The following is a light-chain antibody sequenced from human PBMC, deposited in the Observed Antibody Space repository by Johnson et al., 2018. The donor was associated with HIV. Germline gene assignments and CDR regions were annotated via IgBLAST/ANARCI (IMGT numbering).Light chain of an antibody. Sequence: QSVLTQPPSVSAAPGQRVNISCSGHSSNIENYFVSWYQQLPGAAPRLLIYEDYKRPSGIPDRFSGSKSGASATLGITGRQTGDEADSYCGVWDASLSPHYVFGTGTTITVL. V-gene: IGLV1-51*02. CDR3: GVWDASLSPHYV. J-gene: IGLJ1*01. CDR1: SSNIENYF. CDR2: EDY.